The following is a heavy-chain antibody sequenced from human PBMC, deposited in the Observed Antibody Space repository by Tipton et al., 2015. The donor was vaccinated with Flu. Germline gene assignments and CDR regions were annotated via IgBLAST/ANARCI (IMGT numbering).Heavy chain of an antibody. V-gene: IGHV3-21*01. Sequence: SLRLSCSASGFIFSSHIMYWVRQAPGKGLEWVSSISSSGTYINYIDSVKGRFTISRDNANNSLHLQMNSLRDEDTAVYYCASSIAGPLSYYYGMDVWDQGP. J-gene: IGHJ6*02. CDR3: ASSIAGPLSYYYGMDV. CDR1: GFIFSSHI. CDR2: ISSSGTYI. D-gene: IGHD6-6*01.